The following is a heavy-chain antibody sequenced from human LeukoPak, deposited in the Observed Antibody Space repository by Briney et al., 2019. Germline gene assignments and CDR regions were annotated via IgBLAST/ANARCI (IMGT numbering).Heavy chain of an antibody. CDR3: AKEDY. Sequence: GRSLRLSCAASGFTFDDYAMHWVRQAPGKGLEWVSGISWNSGSIGYADSVKGRFTISRDNAKNSLYLQMNSLRAEDTALYYCAKEDYWGQGTLVTVSS. J-gene: IGHJ4*02. CDR2: ISWNSGSI. V-gene: IGHV3-9*01. CDR1: GFTFDDYA.